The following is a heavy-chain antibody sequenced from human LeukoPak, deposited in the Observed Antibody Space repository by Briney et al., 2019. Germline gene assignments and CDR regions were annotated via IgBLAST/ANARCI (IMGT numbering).Heavy chain of an antibody. Sequence: QTGGSLRLSCAASGFTFSNYAMHWVRQAPGKGLEWVAVISYDGSNKYYADSVKGRFTISRDNSKNTLYLQMNSLRAEDTAVYYCAKDAYSRSYFDYWGQGTLVTVSS. CDR1: GFTFSNYA. CDR3: AKDAYSRSYFDY. CDR2: ISYDGSNK. D-gene: IGHD6-13*01. J-gene: IGHJ4*02. V-gene: IGHV3-30*18.